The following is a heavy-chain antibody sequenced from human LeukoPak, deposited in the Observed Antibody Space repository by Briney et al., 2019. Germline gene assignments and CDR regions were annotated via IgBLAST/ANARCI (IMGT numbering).Heavy chain of an antibody. CDR1: GFTFSSYA. J-gene: IGHJ6*02. Sequence: GGSLRLSCAASGFTFSSYAMSWVRQAPGKGLEWVSAISGSGGSTYYADSVKGRFTISRDNSKNTLYLQMNSLRAEDTAVYYCAKGKRFLEWLPAYYYYYYGMDVWGQGTTVTVSS. D-gene: IGHD3-3*01. CDR2: ISGSGGST. CDR3: AKGKRFLEWLPAYYYYYYGMDV. V-gene: IGHV3-23*01.